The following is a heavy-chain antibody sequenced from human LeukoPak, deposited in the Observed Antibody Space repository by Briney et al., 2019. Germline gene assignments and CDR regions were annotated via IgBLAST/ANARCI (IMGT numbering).Heavy chain of an antibody. CDR3: ARDEGYVPLCY. D-gene: IGHD3-16*01. J-gene: IGHJ4*02. CDR2: MNPNSGNT. CDR1: GYTLTSYD. V-gene: IGHV1-8*01. Sequence: ASVKVSCKASGYTLTSYDINWVRQATGQGLEWMGWMNPNSGNTGYAQKLQGRVTMTTDTSTSTAYMELRSLRSDDTAVYYCARDEGYVPLCYWGQGTLVTVSS.